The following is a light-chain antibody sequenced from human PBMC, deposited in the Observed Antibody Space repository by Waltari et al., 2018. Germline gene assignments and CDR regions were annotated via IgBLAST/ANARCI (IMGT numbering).Light chain of an antibody. Sequence: QSALTQPASVSGSPGQSITISCTGTSSDVGAYNYVSWYQQHPGTAPKLMIFDVRNRPSGVSNRFSGSKSGNTASLAISGLQAEDEAGYYCSSYISSSTLELFGGGTSLTVL. CDR1: SSDVGAYNY. J-gene: IGLJ2*01. CDR2: DVR. V-gene: IGLV2-14*03. CDR3: SSYISSSTLEL.